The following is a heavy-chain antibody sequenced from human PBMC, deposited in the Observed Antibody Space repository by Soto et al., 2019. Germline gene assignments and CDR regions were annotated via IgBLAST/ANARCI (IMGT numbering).Heavy chain of an antibody. J-gene: IGHJ5*02. D-gene: IGHD6-6*01. Sequence: QVQLRESGPGLVKPSETLSLTCTVSGASMSIYYWTWIRQPPGKGLEWIGYIYDSGNTDYNPSLKSRVAISFDTSKNQFSLKLRSVTAADTAMYYCARVSLSSYKWIDPWGQGTLVTVSS. V-gene: IGHV4-59*01. CDR3: ARVSLSSYKWIDP. CDR1: GASMSIYY. CDR2: IYDSGNT.